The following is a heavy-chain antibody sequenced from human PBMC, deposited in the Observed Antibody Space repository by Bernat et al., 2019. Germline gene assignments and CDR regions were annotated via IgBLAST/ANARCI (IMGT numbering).Heavy chain of an antibody. Sequence: EVQVVESGGDLVQPGGSLRLSCAASGFTFSSEPMNWVRQAPGEGLEWVANIRSDSSTMSYADSVKGRFTISRDNAKNSLYLQRSSLRAEDTAVYYCVRDVHYGFDIWGQGTVVTVSS. J-gene: IGHJ3*02. CDR1: GFTFSSEP. CDR2: IRSDSSTM. V-gene: IGHV3-48*04. CDR3: VRDVHYGFDI. D-gene: IGHD3-16*01.